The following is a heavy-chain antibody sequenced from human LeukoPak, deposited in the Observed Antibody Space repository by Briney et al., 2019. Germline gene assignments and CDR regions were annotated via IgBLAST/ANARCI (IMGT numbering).Heavy chain of an antibody. CDR3: ARVGATSAFDI. CDR2: INPNSGGT. V-gene: IGHV1-2*02. J-gene: IGHJ3*02. CDR1: GYTFTGYY. D-gene: IGHD1-26*01. Sequence: ASVKVSCKASGYTFTGYYMHWVRQAPGQGLEWMGWINPNSGGTNYAQEFQGRVTMTRDTSISTAYMELSRLRSDDTAVYYCARVGATSAFDIWGQGTMVTVSS.